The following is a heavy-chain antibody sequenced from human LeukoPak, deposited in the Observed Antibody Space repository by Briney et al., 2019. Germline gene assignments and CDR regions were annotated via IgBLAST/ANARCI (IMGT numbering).Heavy chain of an antibody. J-gene: IGHJ6*02. CDR2: LSGSGGST. Sequence: GGSLRLSCAASGFTFSSYAMSWVRQAPGKGLEWVSALSGSGGSTYYADSVKGRFTISRDNSKNTLYLQMNGLRAEDTAVYYCAKSYGYYYYYGMDVWGQGTTVTVSS. CDR3: AKSYGYYYYYGMDV. V-gene: IGHV3-23*01. CDR1: GFTFSSYA. D-gene: IGHD5-18*01.